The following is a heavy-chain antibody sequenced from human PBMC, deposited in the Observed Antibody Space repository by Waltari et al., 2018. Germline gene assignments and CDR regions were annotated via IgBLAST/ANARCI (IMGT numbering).Heavy chain of an antibody. V-gene: IGHV4-59*01. J-gene: IGHJ6*03. CDR2: IYYSGTA. Sequence: QVQLQESGPGLVKPSETLSLTCSVSGGSSSNSYWTWIRQSPGKGLEWIGDIYYSGTANFNPSLNNRVAISADTSKNQFSLKLSSVIAADTAVYYCARAHLQVVTTRDDYYIYYMDVWGKGTTVTVSS. CDR3: ARAHLQVVTTRDDYYIYYMDV. CDR1: GGSSSNSY. D-gene: IGHD5-12*01.